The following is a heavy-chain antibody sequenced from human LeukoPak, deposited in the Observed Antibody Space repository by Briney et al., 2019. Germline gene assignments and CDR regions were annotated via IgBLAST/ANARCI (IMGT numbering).Heavy chain of an antibody. D-gene: IGHD3-10*01. V-gene: IGHV3-7*01. Sequence: GGSLRLSCAASGFTFSSYWMSWVRQAPGKGLEWVANIKQDGSEKYYVDSVKGRFTISRDNAKNSLYLQMNSLRAEDTAVYYCAREDSYYYGSGSYPFDYWGQGTLVTVSS. CDR1: GFTFSSYW. CDR3: AREDSYYYGSGSYPFDY. J-gene: IGHJ4*02. CDR2: IKQDGSEK.